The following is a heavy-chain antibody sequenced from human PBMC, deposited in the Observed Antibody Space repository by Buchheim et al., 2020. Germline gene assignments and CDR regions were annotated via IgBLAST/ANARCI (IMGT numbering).Heavy chain of an antibody. CDR1: GGSISSSNW. CDR3: ARVTPLTVAGLDY. Sequence: QVQLQESGPGLVKPSGTLSLTCAVSGGSISSSNWWSWVRQPPGRGLEWIGEIFHSGSTNYNPSLKSRVTISAEKSKNPFSPKLNSVTAADTAVYYCARVTPLTVAGLDYWGQGTL. J-gene: IGHJ4*02. V-gene: IGHV4-4*02. D-gene: IGHD6-19*01. CDR2: IFHSGST.